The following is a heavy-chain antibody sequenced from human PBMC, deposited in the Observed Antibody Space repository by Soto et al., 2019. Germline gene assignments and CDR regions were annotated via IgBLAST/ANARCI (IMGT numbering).Heavy chain of an antibody. CDR3: ASRYYYDSSGYGPHYYYYYGMDV. Sequence: SVKVSCKASGGTFSSYAISWVRQAPGQGLEWMEGIIPIFGTANYAQKFQGRVTITADKSTSTAYMELSSLRSEDTAVYYCASRYYYDSSGYGPHYYYYYGMDVWGQGTTVTVSS. J-gene: IGHJ6*02. D-gene: IGHD3-22*01. V-gene: IGHV1-69*06. CDR1: GGTFSSYA. CDR2: IIPIFGTA.